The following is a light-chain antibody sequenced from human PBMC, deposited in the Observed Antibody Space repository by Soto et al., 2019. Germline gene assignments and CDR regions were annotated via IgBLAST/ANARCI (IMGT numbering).Light chain of an antibody. V-gene: IGKV4-1*01. J-gene: IGKJ2*01. CDR1: QSVLYSSNNENY. CDR2: WAS. Sequence: DIVMTQSPDSLAVSLGERATINCKSSQSVLYSSNNENYLAWYQQKPGQPPKLLIYWASTRESGVPDRFSGSGSGTDFTLTISSLQAEDVAVYYCQQYYSTPYTFGQGTKLGIK. CDR3: QQYYSTPYT.